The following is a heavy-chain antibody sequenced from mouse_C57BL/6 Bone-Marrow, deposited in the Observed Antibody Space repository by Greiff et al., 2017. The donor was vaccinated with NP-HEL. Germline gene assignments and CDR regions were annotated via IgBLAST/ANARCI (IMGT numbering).Heavy chain of an antibody. CDR2: INPGSGGT. V-gene: IGHV1-54*01. CDR1: GYAFTNYL. J-gene: IGHJ4*01. D-gene: IGHD4-1*01. Sequence: QVQLKESGAELVRPGTSVKVSCKASGYAFTNYLIEWVKQRPGQGLEWIGVINPGSGGTNYNEKFKGKATLTADKSSSTAYMQLSSLTSEDSAVYVCARNGSAKTGTGAMDDWGQGTSVTVSS. CDR3: ARNGSAKTGTGAMDD.